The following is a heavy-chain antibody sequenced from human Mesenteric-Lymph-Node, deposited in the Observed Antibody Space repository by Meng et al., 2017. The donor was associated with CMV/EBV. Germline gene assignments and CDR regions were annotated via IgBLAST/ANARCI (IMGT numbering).Heavy chain of an antibody. CDR1: GFTFSDYW. Sequence: GESLKISCAASGFTFSDYWMTWVRQAPGKGLEWVANIKQDGSEKYYVDSVKGRFTISRDNAKNSLYLQMNSLRAEDTAVYYCARGAPWWLVHGNYYYYAMDVWGQGTTVTVSS. J-gene: IGHJ6*02. D-gene: IGHD6-19*01. V-gene: IGHV3-7*01. CDR3: ARGAPWWLVHGNYYYYAMDV. CDR2: IKQDGSEK.